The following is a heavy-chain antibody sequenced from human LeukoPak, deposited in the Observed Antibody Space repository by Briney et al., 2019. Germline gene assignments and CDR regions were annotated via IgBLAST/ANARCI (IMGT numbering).Heavy chain of an antibody. V-gene: IGHV1-69*13. CDR1: GGTFSSYA. D-gene: IGHD3-10*01. CDR2: IIPIFGTA. Sequence: ASVKVSCKASGGTFSSYAISWVRQAPGQGLEWIGGIIPIFGTANYAQKFQGRVTITADESTSTAYMELSSLRSEDTAVYYCARDMRYYGSGSYYKAWGQGTLVTVSS. J-gene: IGHJ5*02. CDR3: ARDMRYYGSGSYYKA.